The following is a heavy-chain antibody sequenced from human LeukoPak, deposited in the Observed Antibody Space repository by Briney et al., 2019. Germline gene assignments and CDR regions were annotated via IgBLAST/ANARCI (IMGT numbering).Heavy chain of an antibody. CDR1: GFIFDNYA. Sequence: GGSLRLSCAAPGFIFDNYAIHWVRQAPGKGLVWVSRLSPDGGTIDYSDSVRGRFTISRDNAKDTLYLQMNSLRVDDTAVYYCATAGQWRFDSWGLGTLVTVSS. D-gene: IGHD6-19*01. J-gene: IGHJ4*02. CDR2: LSPDGGTI. CDR3: ATAGQWRFDS. V-gene: IGHV3-74*01.